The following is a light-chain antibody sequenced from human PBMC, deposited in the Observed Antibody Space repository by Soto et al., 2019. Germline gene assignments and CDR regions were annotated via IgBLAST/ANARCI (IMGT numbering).Light chain of an antibody. CDR2: DSS. CDR3: RQYVKSPILT. CDR1: QSVRSSY. Sequence: DIVLTQSPGTLSLSPGERAALSCRASQSVRSSYLAWYQQKPGQAPRLLIYDSSIRATDIPDRFSVSDSGSDFTITSSRLEAEDFAVYYCRQYVKSPILTFGPGTKVDMK. J-gene: IGKJ3*01. V-gene: IGKV3-20*01.